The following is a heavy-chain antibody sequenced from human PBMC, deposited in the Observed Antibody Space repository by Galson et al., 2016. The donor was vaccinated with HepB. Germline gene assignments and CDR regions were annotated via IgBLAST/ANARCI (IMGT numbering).Heavy chain of an antibody. Sequence: SETLSLTCSVSGGSINTYYWTWVRQPAGKGLECIGRIYSSGTTDYNPSLRSRVTMSVDTSKNQISLKLKSVTAADTAVYYCARGGYLGFAWLDPWGQGILVTVSS. CDR3: ARGGYLGFAWLDP. CDR2: IYSSGTT. V-gene: IGHV4-4*07. J-gene: IGHJ5*02. CDR1: GGSINTYY. D-gene: IGHD3-16*02.